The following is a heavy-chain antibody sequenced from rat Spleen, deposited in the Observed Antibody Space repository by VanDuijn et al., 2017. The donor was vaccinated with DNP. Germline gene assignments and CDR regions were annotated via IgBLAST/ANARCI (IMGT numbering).Heavy chain of an antibody. CDR1: GFTFSDYY. D-gene: IGHD4-6*01. Sequence: EVQLVGSGGGLVQSGRSLKLSCAGSGFTFSDYYMAWVRQAPTKGLDWVASISPDGGHTYYRDSVKGRFTISRDNAKNTQYLQMDSLRSEDTATYYCATWDLDYWGQGVMVTVSS. CDR2: ISPDGGHT. CDR3: ATWDLDY. V-gene: IGHV5S13*01. J-gene: IGHJ2*01.